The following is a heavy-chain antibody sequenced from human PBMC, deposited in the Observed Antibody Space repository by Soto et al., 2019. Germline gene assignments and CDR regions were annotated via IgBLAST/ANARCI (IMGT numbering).Heavy chain of an antibody. CDR1: GFTFDDYA. CDR2: INWNSDTI. J-gene: IGHJ4*02. Sequence: GGSLRLSCAASGFTFDDYAMHWVRQAPGKGLEWVSGINWNSDTIGYAYSVKGRFTVSRDNAKGSLLLQMSSLRAEDTAVYFCAMSNSNDLYYHFESWGQGTPVTVSS. V-gene: IGHV3-9*01. D-gene: IGHD3-22*01. CDR3: AMSNSNDLYYHFES.